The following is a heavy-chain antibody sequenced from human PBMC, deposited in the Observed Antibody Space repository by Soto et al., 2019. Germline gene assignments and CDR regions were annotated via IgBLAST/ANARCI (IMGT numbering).Heavy chain of an antibody. CDR3: ARGRIAVAGTGYYFDY. V-gene: IGHV3-74*01. Sequence: EVQLVESGGGLVQPGGSLRLSCAASGFTFSSNWMHWVRQAPGKGLVWVSRINTVGSGTTYADSVKGRFTISRDNAKKTLYLQMNSLRADDTAVYYCARGRIAVAGTGYYFDYWGQGTLVTVSS. CDR1: GFTFSSNW. CDR2: INTVGSGT. J-gene: IGHJ4*02. D-gene: IGHD6-19*01.